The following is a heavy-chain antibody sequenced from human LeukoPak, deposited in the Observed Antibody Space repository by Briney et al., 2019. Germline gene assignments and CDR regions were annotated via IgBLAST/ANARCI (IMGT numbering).Heavy chain of an antibody. V-gene: IGHV3-23*01. CDR3: AKGSRIAVAGTVDY. D-gene: IGHD6-19*01. CDR1: GFTFSSYA. J-gene: IGHJ4*02. CDR2: ISGSGGST. Sequence: GGSLRLSCAASGFTFSSYAMSWVRQAPGKGLEWVSSISGSGGSTHYADSVKGRFTISRDNSKNTLYLQMSSLRAEDTAVCHCAKGSRIAVAGTVDYWGQGTLVTVSS.